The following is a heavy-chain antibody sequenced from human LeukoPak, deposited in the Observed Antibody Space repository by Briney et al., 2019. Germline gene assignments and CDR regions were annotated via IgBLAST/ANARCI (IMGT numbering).Heavy chain of an antibody. CDR1: GFTFSDYY. Sequence: GGSPRLSCAASGFTFSDYYMSWIRQAPGKGLEWVSYISSSGSTIYYADSVKGRFTISRDNAKNSLYLQMNSLRAEDTAVYYCARDFAAAGTAADYWGQGTLVTVSS. CDR3: ARDFAAAGTAADY. CDR2: ISSSGSTI. D-gene: IGHD6-13*01. V-gene: IGHV3-11*01. J-gene: IGHJ4*02.